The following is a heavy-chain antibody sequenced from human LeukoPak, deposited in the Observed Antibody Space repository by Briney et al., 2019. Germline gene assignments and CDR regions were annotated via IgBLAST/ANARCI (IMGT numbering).Heavy chain of an antibody. D-gene: IGHD1-26*01. J-gene: IGHJ4*02. CDR1: GFTFSTDW. CDR3: VRGRWEVLLDS. CDR2: INGDVTST. V-gene: IGHV3-74*01. Sequence: GGSLRLSCAASGFTFSTDWMHWVRQAPGKGPAWVSRINGDVTSTDYADSVRGRFTISRDNAKNTLYLQMNSLRAEDTAVYFCVRGRWEVLLDSWGQGTLVTVSS.